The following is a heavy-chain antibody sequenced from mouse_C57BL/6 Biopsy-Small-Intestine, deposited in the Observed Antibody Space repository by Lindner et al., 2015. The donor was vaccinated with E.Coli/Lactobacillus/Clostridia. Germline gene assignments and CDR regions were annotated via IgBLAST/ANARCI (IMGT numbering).Heavy chain of an antibody. D-gene: IGHD2-3*01. CDR1: GYAFSSYW. CDR3: ARSPIYDGYYLSPFDY. Sequence: VQLQESGAELVKPGASVKISCKASGYAFSSYWMNWVKQRPGKGLEWIGQIXPGDGDTNYNGKFKGKATLTADKSSSTAYMQLSSLTSEDSAVYFCARSPIYDGYYLSPFDYWGQGTTLTVSS. V-gene: IGHV1-80*01. CDR2: IXPGDGDT. J-gene: IGHJ2*01.